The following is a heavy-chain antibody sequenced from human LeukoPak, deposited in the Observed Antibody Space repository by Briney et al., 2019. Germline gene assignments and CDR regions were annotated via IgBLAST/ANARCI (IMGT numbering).Heavy chain of an antibody. D-gene: IGHD6-19*01. CDR3: ASTSGWYEPIDY. CDR1: GFTFSRYG. V-gene: IGHV3-33*01. Sequence: GRSLRLSCAASGFTFSRYGMHWVRQAPGKGLEWVAVIWYDGSNKYYADSVKGRFTISRDNSKNTLYLQMNSLRAEDTAVYYCASTSGWYEPIDYWGQGTLVTVSS. J-gene: IGHJ4*02. CDR2: IWYDGSNK.